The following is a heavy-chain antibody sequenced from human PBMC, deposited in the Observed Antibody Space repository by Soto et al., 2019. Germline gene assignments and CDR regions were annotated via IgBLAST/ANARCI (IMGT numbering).Heavy chain of an antibody. Sequence: GASVKVSCKASGYTFTSYAITWVRQAPGQGLEWMGWISAYNGATNYAQNLQGRVTMTTDTSTSTAYMELTSLRSNDTAIYYCAMVDVYVTPSPQDVWGQGTTVTVSS. CDR2: ISAYNGAT. J-gene: IGHJ6*02. D-gene: IGHD3-16*01. V-gene: IGHV1-18*01. CDR1: GYTFTSYA. CDR3: AMVDVYVTPSPQDV.